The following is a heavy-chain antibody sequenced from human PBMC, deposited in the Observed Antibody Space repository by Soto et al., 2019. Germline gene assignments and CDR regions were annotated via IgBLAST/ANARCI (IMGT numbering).Heavy chain of an antibody. CDR2: ISGGGGST. V-gene: IGHV3-23*01. Sequence: PGGSLRLSCAASGFTFSSYGMSWVRLAPGKGLEWVSGISGGGGSTYYADSVKGRFTISRDNSKNTLYLQMNSLRAEDTAVYYCAKGVGQLVRFFDYWGQGTLVTVSS. J-gene: IGHJ4*02. CDR3: AKGVGQLVRFFDY. D-gene: IGHD6-6*01. CDR1: GFTFSSYG.